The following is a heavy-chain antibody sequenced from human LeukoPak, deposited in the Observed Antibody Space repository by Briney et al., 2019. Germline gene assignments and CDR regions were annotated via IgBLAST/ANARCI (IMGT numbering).Heavy chain of an antibody. CDR3: ARDGGRSKWGQQLENADY. CDR2: IIPIFGTA. D-gene: IGHD6-13*01. CDR1: GGTFSSYA. V-gene: IGHV1-69*01. J-gene: IGHJ4*02. Sequence: ASVRVSCKASGGTFSSYAISWVRQAPGQGLEWMGGIIPIFGTANYAQKFQGRVTITADESTSTANMELSSLRSEDTAVYYCARDGGRSKWGQQLENADYWGQGTLVTVSS.